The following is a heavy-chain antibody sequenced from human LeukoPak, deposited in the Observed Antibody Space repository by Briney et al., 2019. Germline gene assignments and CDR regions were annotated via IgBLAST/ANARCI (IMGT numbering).Heavy chain of an antibody. V-gene: IGHV4-59*01. D-gene: IGHD1-26*01. Sequence: PSETLSPTCTASGGSISSYYWSWVRQPPGKGLEWIGNIYYSGSTNYNPSLKRRVTISVDTSKNQFSLKLSSVTAADTAVYYWARDVGATYDAFDIWGEGTMVTVSS. CDR1: GGSISSYY. CDR2: IYYSGST. CDR3: ARDVGATYDAFDI. J-gene: IGHJ3*02.